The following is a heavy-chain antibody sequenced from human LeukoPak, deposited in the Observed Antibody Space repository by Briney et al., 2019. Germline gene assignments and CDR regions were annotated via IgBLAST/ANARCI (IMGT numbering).Heavy chain of an antibody. CDR3: ATDMAAAGDY. V-gene: IGHV3-48*03. J-gene: IGHJ4*02. Sequence: GGSLRLSCAASGFSFSSSEMNWVRQAPGKGLEWVPYISSSGSTIYYADSLKGRFTISRDNAKNSLYLQMNSLRAEDTAVYYCATDMAAAGDYWGQGTLVTVSS. CDR1: GFSFSSSE. D-gene: IGHD6-13*01. CDR2: ISSSGSTI.